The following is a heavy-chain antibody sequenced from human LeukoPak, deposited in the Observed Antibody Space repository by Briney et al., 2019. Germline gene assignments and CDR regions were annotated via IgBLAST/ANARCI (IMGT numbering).Heavy chain of an antibody. Sequence: PGGSLRLSCAASGFAFSSYDMNWVRQAPGKGLEWVSSISDSSTYIYYADSLKGRFTISRDNAKNSLYLQINSLRVEDTAVYYCARDVATFGYFDYWGQGTLVTVSS. J-gene: IGHJ4*02. CDR2: ISDSSTYI. D-gene: IGHD5-12*01. CDR1: GFAFSSYD. V-gene: IGHV3-21*01. CDR3: ARDVATFGYFDY.